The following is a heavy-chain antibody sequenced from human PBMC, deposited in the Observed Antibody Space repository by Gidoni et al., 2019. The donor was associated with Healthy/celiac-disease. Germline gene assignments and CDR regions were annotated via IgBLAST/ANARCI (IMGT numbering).Heavy chain of an antibody. D-gene: IGHD3-3*01. Sequence: EVQLLESGGGLVQPGGSLRLSCAASGFTFSSYAMIWVRQAPGKGLEWVSAIGGSGGSNYYADSVKGRFTISRDNSKNTLYLQMNSLRAEDTAVYYCAKDLLKEGLEWLYSPYYYYYGMDVWGQGTTVTVSS. V-gene: IGHV3-23*01. CDR2: IGGSGGSN. J-gene: IGHJ6*02. CDR3: AKDLLKEGLEWLYSPYYYYYGMDV. CDR1: GFTFSSYA.